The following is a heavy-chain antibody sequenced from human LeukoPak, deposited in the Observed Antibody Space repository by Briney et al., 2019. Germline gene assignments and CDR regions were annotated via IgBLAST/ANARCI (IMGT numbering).Heavy chain of an antibody. V-gene: IGHV1-58*02. D-gene: IGHD3-22*01. CDR3: AAPGYYDSSGYSI. CDR2: VVVGSGNT. Sequence: TSVKVSCKASGFTFTSSAMQWVRQARGQQLEGIGWVVVGSGNTNYAQKFQERVTITRDMSTSTAYMELSSLRSEDTAVYYCAAPGYYDSSGYSIWGQGTLVTVSS. CDR1: GFTFTSSA. J-gene: IGHJ4*02.